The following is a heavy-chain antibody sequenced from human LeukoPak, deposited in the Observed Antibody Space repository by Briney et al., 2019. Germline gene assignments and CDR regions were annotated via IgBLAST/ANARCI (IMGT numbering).Heavy chain of an antibody. V-gene: IGHV4-59*01. CDR3: ARINYDTSGYNIDY. CDR2: IYYRGTT. J-gene: IGHJ4*02. D-gene: IGHD3-22*01. CDR1: GGSINRYY. Sequence: SETLSLTCTVSGGSINRYYWTWIRQPQGKALEWIGYIYYRGTTTYNPSLKSRVTISVDTSKSQFSLKLTSVTAADTAVYYCARINYDTSGYNIDYWGQGTLVTVSS.